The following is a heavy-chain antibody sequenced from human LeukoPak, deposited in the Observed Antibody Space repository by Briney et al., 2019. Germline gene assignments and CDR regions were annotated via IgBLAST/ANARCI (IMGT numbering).Heavy chain of an antibody. J-gene: IGHJ5*02. CDR1: GASINSVNYY. CDR3: AQLRSFYFDP. V-gene: IGHV4-61*02. CDR2: IYSIRST. D-gene: IGHD4-17*01. Sequence: PSQTLSLACTVSGASINSVNYYWTWVRQPAGKGLEWIGRIYSIRSTSYNPSLKSRVTISLNMSKHQFSLQLSSVTAADTAVYYCAQLRSFYFDPWGRGTLVIVSS.